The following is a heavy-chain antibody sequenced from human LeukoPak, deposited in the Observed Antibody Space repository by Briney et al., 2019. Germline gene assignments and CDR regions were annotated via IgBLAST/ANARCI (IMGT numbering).Heavy chain of an antibody. CDR2: IIPIPGIA. J-gene: IGHJ4*02. Sequence: SVTVSCKASGGTFSSYTISWVRHAPGQGLEWMGRIIPIPGIANYAQKFQGKVTITADKSTSTAYMELSSLRSEDTAVYYCLHPSSGPSAVDYWGQGTLVTVSS. V-gene: IGHV1-69*02. D-gene: IGHD3-22*01. CDR1: GGTFSSYT. CDR3: LHPSSGPSAVDY.